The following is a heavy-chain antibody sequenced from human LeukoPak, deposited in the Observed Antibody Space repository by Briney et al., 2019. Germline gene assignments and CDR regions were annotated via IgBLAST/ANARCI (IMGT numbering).Heavy chain of an antibody. D-gene: IGHD3-22*01. J-gene: IGHJ2*01. Sequence: GESLKISCKGSGYSFTSDWRAWLRQMPGKGLEWLGTTHPDDSETRYSPSFQGQVTISVDKSISTAYLQWRSLKASDTATYYCARRAGGADYYDSGNWYFDLWGRGTLVIVSS. CDR3: ARRAGGADYYDSGNWYFDL. CDR1: GYSFTSDW. V-gene: IGHV5-51*01. CDR2: THPDDSET.